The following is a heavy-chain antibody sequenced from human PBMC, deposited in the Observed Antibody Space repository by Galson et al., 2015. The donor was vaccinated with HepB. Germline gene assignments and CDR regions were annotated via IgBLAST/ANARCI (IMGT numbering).Heavy chain of an antibody. V-gene: IGHV3-23*01. CDR1: GFTFSSYA. Sequence: SLRLSCAASGFTFSSYAMSWVRQAPGKGLEWVSAISGSGGSTYYADSVKGRFTISRDNSKNTLYLQMSRLRAEDTAAYYCVKDLGLGVNPYYYYGMDVWGQGTTVTVSS. CDR2: ISGSGGST. J-gene: IGHJ6*02. CDR3: VKDLGLGVNPYYYYGMDV. D-gene: IGHD3-10*01.